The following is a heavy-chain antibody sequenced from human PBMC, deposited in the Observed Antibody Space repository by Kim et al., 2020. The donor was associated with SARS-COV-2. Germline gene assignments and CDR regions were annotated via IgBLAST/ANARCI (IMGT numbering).Heavy chain of an antibody. CDR3: AKDRLGMLGWLYYFDY. D-gene: IGHD7-27*01. V-gene: IGHV3-30*18. J-gene: IGHJ4*02. CDR2: ISYDGSNK. CDR1: GFTFSSYG. Sequence: GGSLRLSCAASGFTFSSYGMHWVRQAPGKGLEWVAVISYDGSNKYYADSVKGRFTISRDNSKNTLYLQMNSLRAEDTAVYYCAKDRLGMLGWLYYFDYWGQGTLVTVSS.